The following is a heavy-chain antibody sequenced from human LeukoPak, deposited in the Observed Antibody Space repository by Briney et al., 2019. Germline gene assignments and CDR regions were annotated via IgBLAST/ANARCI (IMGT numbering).Heavy chain of an antibody. CDR1: RFTFSSYA. CDR2: ISSNVGST. Sequence: PGGSLRLSCAASRFTFSSYAMHWVRQAPGKGLEYVSTISSNVGSTYYATSVKGRFIISRDNSKKTLYLQMGSLRAEDMAMYYCARGSRLGDYYDSSGYSGWGQGTLVTVSS. V-gene: IGHV3-64*01. J-gene: IGHJ4*02. CDR3: ARGSRLGDYYDSSGYSG. D-gene: IGHD3-22*01.